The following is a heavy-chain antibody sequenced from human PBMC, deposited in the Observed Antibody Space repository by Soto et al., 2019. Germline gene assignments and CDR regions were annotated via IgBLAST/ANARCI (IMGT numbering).Heavy chain of an antibody. Sequence: SLTLSLTCSVGDESISSYYWSWIRQPPGKGLEWIGYIYYSGSTDYNPSLKSRVTISVDTSKNQFSLKLSSVTAADTAVYHCARKNNIWGQGTTVTVSS. CDR3: ARKNNI. CDR2: IYYSGST. V-gene: IGHV4-59*04. D-gene: IGHD1-1*01. CDR1: DESISSYY. J-gene: IGHJ6*02.